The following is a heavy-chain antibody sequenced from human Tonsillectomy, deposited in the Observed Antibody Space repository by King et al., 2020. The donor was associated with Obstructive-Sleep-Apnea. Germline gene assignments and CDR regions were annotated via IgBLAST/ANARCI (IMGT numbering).Heavy chain of an antibody. CDR3: AREGYSSSWYYFDY. V-gene: IGHV4-59*12. CDR2: IYYSGST. D-gene: IGHD6-13*01. J-gene: IGHJ4*02. Sequence: QLQESGPGLVKPSETLSLTCSVSGGSISSYYWSWIRQPPGKGLDWIGYIYYSGSTNYNPSLKSRVTISVDTSKNQLSLKLSSVTAADTALYYCAREGYSSSWYYFDYWGQGTLVTVSS. CDR1: GGSISSYY.